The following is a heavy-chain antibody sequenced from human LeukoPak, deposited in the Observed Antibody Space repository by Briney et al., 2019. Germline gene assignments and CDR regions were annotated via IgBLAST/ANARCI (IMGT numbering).Heavy chain of an antibody. J-gene: IGHJ4*02. V-gene: IGHV3-53*01. D-gene: IGHD3-10*01. CDR3: VRERFGAYVEN. CDR2: VYGGGNT. Sequence: GGSLRLSCAASGFTAGNNRMSGVRQAPGKGLGWVSTVYGGGNTAYADSVKGRFTISRDTSKNTFLLQMNSLRAEDTAVYFCVRERFGAYVENWGQGALVTVSS. CDR1: GFTAGNNR.